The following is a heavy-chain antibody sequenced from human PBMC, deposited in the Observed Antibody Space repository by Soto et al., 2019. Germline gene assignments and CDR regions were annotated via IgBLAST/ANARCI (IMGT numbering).Heavy chain of an antibody. D-gene: IGHD6-13*01. CDR1: GFTFSSYG. V-gene: IGHV3-30*18. CDR2: ISYDGSNK. J-gene: IGHJ4*02. Sequence: GGSLRLSCAASGFTFSSYGMHWVRQAPGKGLEWVAVISYDGSNKYYADSVKGRFTISRDNSKNTLYLQMNSLRAEDTAVYYCAKDKPSSSPTVAYWGQGTLVTVSS. CDR3: AKDKPSSSPTVAY.